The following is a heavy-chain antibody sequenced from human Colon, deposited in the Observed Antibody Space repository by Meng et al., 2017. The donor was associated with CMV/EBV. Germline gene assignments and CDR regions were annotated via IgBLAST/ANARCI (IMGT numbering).Heavy chain of an antibody. Sequence: GSLRLSCTVSGGSINSYYWSWIRQSPGKGLEWIGYVYYSGSVNYNPSLKSRVTISVDRSKNQISLKLTSVTAADTAVYYCARAPGEGRSTSSEGFFDYWGQGRLVTVSS. CDR3: ARAPGEGRSTSSEGFFDY. D-gene: IGHD2-2*01. V-gene: IGHV4-59*01. J-gene: IGHJ4*02. CDR2: VYYSGSV. CDR1: GGSINSYY.